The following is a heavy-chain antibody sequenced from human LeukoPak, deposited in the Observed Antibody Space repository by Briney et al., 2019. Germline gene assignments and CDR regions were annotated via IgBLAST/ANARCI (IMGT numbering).Heavy chain of an antibody. J-gene: IGHJ4*02. CDR1: GFTFSDYY. CDR3: VREAKMTNIL. CDR2: ISRSSGTI. D-gene: IGHD2-21*01. Sequence: NPGGSLRLSCAASGFTFSDYYMTWIRPAPGKGLEWVSHISRSSGTIYYADSVQGRFTVSRDNGKKSLYLQMSYLRAEDTAVYYCVREAKMTNILWGQGTLVTVSS. V-gene: IGHV3-11*01.